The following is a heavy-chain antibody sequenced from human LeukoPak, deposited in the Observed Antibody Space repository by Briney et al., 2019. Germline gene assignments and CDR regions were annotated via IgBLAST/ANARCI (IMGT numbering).Heavy chain of an antibody. CDR1: GITLSNYG. CDR2: ISPSGIST. Sequence: PGGTLRLSCAASGITLSNYGMSWVRQAPGKGLEWVSAISPSGISTYYADSVKGRFTISRDNAKNTLYLQMNSLRAEDTAVYYCTRSFDYWGQGTLVTVSS. J-gene: IGHJ4*02. CDR3: TRSFDY. V-gene: IGHV3-23*01.